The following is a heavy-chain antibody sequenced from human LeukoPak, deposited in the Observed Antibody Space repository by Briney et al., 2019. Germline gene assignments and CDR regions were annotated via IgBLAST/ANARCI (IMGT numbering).Heavy chain of an antibody. J-gene: IGHJ4*02. V-gene: IGHV3-23*01. CDR3: ATLAGGGSSWYSGFSY. CDR2: FSGSGGST. CDR1: GFIFSNYA. D-gene: IGHD6-13*01. Sequence: GGSLRLSCAASGFIFSNYAMSWVRQAPGKGLQWVSAFSGSGGSTYYADSVKGRFTISRDNSKNTLYQQMNSLRAEDTAVYYCATLAGGGSSWYSGFSYWGQGTLVTVSS.